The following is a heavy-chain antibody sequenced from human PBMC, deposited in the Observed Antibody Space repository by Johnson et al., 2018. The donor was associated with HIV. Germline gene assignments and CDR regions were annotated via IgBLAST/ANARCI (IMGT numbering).Heavy chain of an antibody. CDR3: AKVKYYDILTGDPVAFDI. V-gene: IGHV3-30*18. CDR2: ISYDGSNK. J-gene: IGHJ3*02. D-gene: IGHD3-9*01. Sequence: VQLVESGGGLVQPGGSLRLSCAASGFTVSSNYMSWIRQAPGKGLEWVAVISYDGSNKYYADSVKGRFTISRDNSKRTLYLHMNSLRAEDTAVYYCAKVKYYDILTGDPVAFDIWGQGTMVTVS. CDR1: GFTVSSNY.